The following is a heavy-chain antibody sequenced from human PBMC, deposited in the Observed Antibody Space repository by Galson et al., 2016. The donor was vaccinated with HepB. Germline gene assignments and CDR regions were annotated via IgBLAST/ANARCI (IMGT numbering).Heavy chain of an antibody. V-gene: IGHV3-15*01. J-gene: IGHJ4*02. CDR3: TTMLGYCSSTSC. CDR2: IKSKTDGGTT. D-gene: IGHD2-2*01. Sequence: WVRQTPGKGLEWVGRIKSKTDGGTTDYAAPVKGRFTISRDDSENMVYLQMNSLKTEDTAVYYCTTMLGYCSSTSCWGQGTLVTVSS.